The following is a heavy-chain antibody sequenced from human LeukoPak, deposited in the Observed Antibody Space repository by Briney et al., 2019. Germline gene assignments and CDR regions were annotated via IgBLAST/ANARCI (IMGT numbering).Heavy chain of an antibody. CDR2: ISGSGGST. J-gene: IGHJ3*02. Sequence: GGSLRLSCAASGFTFSSYAMSWVRQAPGKGLEWVSAISGSGGSTYYADSVKGRFTISRDNSKNTLYLQMNSLRAEDTAVYYCARTSLDRGHAFDIWGQGTMVTVSS. CDR1: GFTFSSYA. D-gene: IGHD1-14*01. CDR3: ARTSLDRGHAFDI. V-gene: IGHV3-23*01.